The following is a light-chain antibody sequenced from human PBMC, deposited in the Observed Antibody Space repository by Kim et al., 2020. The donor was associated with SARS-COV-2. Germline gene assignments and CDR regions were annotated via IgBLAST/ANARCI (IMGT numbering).Light chain of an antibody. Sequence: PGKTARITCGGNNIGSKSVCWYQQKPGQAPVLVIYYDSDRPSGIPERFSGSNSGNTATLTISRVEAGDEADYYCQVWDSSSDHWVFGGGTQLTVL. CDR1: NIGSKS. J-gene: IGLJ3*02. CDR3: QVWDSSSDHWV. CDR2: YDS. V-gene: IGLV3-21*04.